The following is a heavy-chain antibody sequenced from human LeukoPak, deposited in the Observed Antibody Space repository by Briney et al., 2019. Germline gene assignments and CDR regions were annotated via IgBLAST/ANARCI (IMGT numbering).Heavy chain of an antibody. CDR3: AKDDAWLQYND. D-gene: IGHD5-24*01. V-gene: IGHV3-9*01. CDR2: ISWNSDTI. Sequence: PGRSLRLSCAVSGFTFDDYAMHWVRQVPGKGLEWVSGISWNSDTIGLADSVKGRFTVSRDNSKNTLYLQINSLRDEDTAVYYCAKDDAWLQYNDWGQGTLVTVSS. J-gene: IGHJ4*02. CDR1: GFTFDDYA.